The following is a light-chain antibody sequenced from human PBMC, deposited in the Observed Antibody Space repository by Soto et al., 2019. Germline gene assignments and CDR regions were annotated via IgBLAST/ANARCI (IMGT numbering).Light chain of an antibody. J-gene: IGLJ3*02. V-gene: IGLV2-8*01. Sequence: QSALTQPPSASGSPGQSVTISCTGTISDIGTYYYVSWYQQHPGKAPKLIIYEVSERPSGVPDRFSGSKSGNTASLTVSGLRAEDEADYYCTSFTTTNIWVFGGGTKLTVL. CDR1: ISDIGTYYY. CDR3: TSFTTTNIWV. CDR2: EVS.